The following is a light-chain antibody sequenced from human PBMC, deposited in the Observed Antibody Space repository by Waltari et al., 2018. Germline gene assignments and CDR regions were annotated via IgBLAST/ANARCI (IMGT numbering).Light chain of an antibody. CDR1: SSNIGGGYD. CDR2: GNN. V-gene: IGLV1-40*01. CDR3: QSYDYSLSEV. J-gene: IGLJ1*01. Sequence: QSVLTQPPSVSGAPGQRVTISSSGGSSNIGGGYDVHWYQQLPGRAPKLLIYGNNNRPSGVPDRFSGSKSGTSASLAITGLQAEDEADYYCQSYDYSLSEVFGTGTKLTVL.